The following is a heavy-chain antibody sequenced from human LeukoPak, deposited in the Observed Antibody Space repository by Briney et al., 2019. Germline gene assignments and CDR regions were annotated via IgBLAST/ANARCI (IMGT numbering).Heavy chain of an antibody. CDR3: ARLDTVTSFDF. CDR1: GGSISSGSYY. D-gene: IGHD4-17*01. V-gene: IGHV4-61*09. Sequence: SETLSLTCTVSGGSISSGSYYWSWIRQPAGKGLEWIGHIYTSGSTNYNPSLKGRVTISVDTPKNQFSLKLRSVTAADTAVYYCARLDTVTSFDFWGQGTLVTVSS. J-gene: IGHJ4*02. CDR2: IYTSGST.